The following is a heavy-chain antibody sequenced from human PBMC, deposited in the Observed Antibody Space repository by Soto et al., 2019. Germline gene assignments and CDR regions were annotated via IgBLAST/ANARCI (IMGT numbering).Heavy chain of an antibody. CDR2: ISASGGTA. CDR1: GFMFSSYA. Sequence: EVQLLESGGGLIQPGGSLRLSCAASGFMFSSYAMSWVRQAPGKGLGWVSSISASGGTANLADSVEGRCTISRDNSKSTLYLQMNSLRAEDTAVYYCAKLTYPSDSTGYYYERVSGWIDSWGQGTLVTVSS. J-gene: IGHJ5*01. CDR3: AKLTYPSDSTGYYYERVSGWIDS. D-gene: IGHD3-22*01. V-gene: IGHV3-23*01.